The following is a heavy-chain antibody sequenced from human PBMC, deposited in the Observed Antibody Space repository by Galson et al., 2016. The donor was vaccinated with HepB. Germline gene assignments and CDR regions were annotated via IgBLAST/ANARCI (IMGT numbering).Heavy chain of an antibody. CDR3: ATAGTGLAARKFDS. D-gene: IGHD6-6*01. J-gene: IGHJ4*02. CDR1: GFTFSDYY. V-gene: IGHV3-11*06. CDR2: ISSFSSYT. Sequence: SLRLSCAASGFTFSDYYMTWIRQAPGKGLECISYISSFSSYTNYADSVKGRFTISRDNAKNSLFLQMNSLRAEDTAVYYCATAGTGLAARKFDSWGQGALATVSS.